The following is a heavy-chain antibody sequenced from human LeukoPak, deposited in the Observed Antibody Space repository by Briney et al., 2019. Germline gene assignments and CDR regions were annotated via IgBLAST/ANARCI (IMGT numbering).Heavy chain of an antibody. J-gene: IGHJ4*02. CDR3: ATDILAVVMSSEALFDY. CDR1: GYTLNELS. D-gene: IGHD4-23*01. V-gene: IGHV1-24*01. Sequence: GASVKVSCKVSGYTLNELSMLWVRQAPGKGLEWMGGFDPEDGETIYAQKFQGRVTMTEDTSTDTAYMELSSLRSEDTAVYYCATDILAVVMSSEALFDYWGQGTLVTVSS. CDR2: FDPEDGET.